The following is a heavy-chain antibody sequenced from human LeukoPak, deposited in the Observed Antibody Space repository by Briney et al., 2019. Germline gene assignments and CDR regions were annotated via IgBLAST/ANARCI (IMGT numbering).Heavy chain of an antibody. CDR2: ISGSGGST. D-gene: IGHD3-10*01. Sequence: PGGSLRLSCAASGFTFSSYAMSWVRQAPGKGLEWVSAISGSGGSTYYADSVKGRFTISRDNSKNTLYLQMNSLRAEDTAVYYCAKYSEVMVRGVTHFDYWGQGTLVTVSS. J-gene: IGHJ4*02. V-gene: IGHV3-23*01. CDR1: GFTFSSYA. CDR3: AKYSEVMVRGVTHFDY.